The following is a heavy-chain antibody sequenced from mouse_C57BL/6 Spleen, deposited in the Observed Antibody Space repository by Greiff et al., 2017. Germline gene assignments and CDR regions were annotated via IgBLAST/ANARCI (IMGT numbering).Heavy chain of an antibody. CDR3: ARERGGTAQATGAMDY. D-gene: IGHD3-2*02. CDR2: IYPGSGST. V-gene: IGHV1-55*01. J-gene: IGHJ4*01. CDR1: GYTFTSYW. Sequence: QVQLQQPGAELVKPGASVKMSCKASGYTFTSYWITWVKQRPGQGLEWIGDIYPGSGSTNYNEKFKSKATLTVDTSSSTAYMQLSSLTSEDSAVYYCARERGGTAQATGAMDYWGQGTSVTVSS.